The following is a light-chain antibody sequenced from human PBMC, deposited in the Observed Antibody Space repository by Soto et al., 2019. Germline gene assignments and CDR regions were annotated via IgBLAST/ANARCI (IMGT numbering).Light chain of an antibody. CDR3: QQYYSTPYS. CDR1: QSVLYISNNNNY. J-gene: IGKJ2*03. CDR2: WAS. V-gene: IGKV4-1*01. Sequence: DIVMTQSPDSLAVSLGERATINCKSSQSVLYISNNNNYLAWYQQRPGQPPKLLIYWASARESGVPDKFSGSGSGTDITLSISRLQAEYVAVYYCQQYYSTPYSFGQANKLVTK.